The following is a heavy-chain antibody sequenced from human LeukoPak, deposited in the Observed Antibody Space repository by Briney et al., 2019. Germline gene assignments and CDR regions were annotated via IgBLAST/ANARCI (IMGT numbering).Heavy chain of an antibody. CDR2: IYYSGST. D-gene: IGHD3-10*01. J-gene: IGHJ4*02. Sequence: PSETLSLSCTVSGGSISSYYWSWIRQPPGKGLEWIGYIYYSGSTYYNPSLKSRVTISVDTSKNQFSLKLSSATAADTAVYYCARAAPISMVRGVYFDYWGQGTLVTVSS. V-gene: IGHV4-30-4*08. CDR3: ARAAPISMVRGVYFDY. CDR1: GGSISSYY.